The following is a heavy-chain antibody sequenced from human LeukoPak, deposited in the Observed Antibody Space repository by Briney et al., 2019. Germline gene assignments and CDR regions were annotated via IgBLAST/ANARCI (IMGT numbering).Heavy chain of an antibody. CDR1: GYSLGKNYY. V-gene: IGHV4-38-2*01. CDR2: IYGTGST. D-gene: IGHD3-16*01. J-gene: IGHJ4*02. CDR3: ARYDSRGSASTRFDY. Sequence: SETLSLTCAVSGYSLGKNYYWGWIRQPPGKGLEWIGRIYGTGSTSYNPSLMNRVAMSVDTSKNHFSLKLTSVTAADTAVYYCARYDSRGSASTRFDYWGQGILVAISS.